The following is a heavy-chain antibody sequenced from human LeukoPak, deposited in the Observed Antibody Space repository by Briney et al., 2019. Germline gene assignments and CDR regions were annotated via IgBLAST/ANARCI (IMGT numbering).Heavy chain of an antibody. CDR2: MNPNSGNT. V-gene: IGHV1-8*01. CDR3: ARGLWGGYCSGGSCPGFDP. Sequence: ASVKVSCKASGYTFTSYDINWVRQATGQGLEWMGWMNPNSGNTGYAQKFQGRVTMTRNTSISTAYMELSSLRSEGTAVYYCARGLWGGYCSGGSCPGFDPWGQGTLVTVSS. D-gene: IGHD2-15*01. J-gene: IGHJ5*02. CDR1: GYTFTSYD.